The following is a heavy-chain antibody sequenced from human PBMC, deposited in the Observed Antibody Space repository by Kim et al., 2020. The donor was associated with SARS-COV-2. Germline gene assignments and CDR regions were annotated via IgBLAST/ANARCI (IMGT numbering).Heavy chain of an antibody. V-gene: IGHV3-30*18. CDR2: ISYDGSNK. CDR1: GFTFSSYG. Sequence: GGSLRLSCAASGFTFSSYGMHWVRQAPGKGLEWVAVISYDGSNKYYADSVKGRFTISRDNSKNTLYLQMNSLRAEDTAVYYCAKSGSGSYYRNPYYFDYWGQGTLVTVSS. CDR3: AKSGSGSYYRNPYYFDY. J-gene: IGHJ4*02. D-gene: IGHD3-10*01.